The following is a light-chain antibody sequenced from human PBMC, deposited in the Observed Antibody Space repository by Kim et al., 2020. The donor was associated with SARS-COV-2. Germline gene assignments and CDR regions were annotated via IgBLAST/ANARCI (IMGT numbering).Light chain of an antibody. CDR1: QDIRND. V-gene: IGKV1-17*01. J-gene: IGKJ1*01. CDR3: LKHYSEPWA. CDR2: GAS. Sequence: IRVTQSPSSLSASVGDTVTITCRTSQDIRNDLGWYQQTPGRPPKRLIYGASSLESGAPSRFSGSGSGTEFTLTISSLQPEDFASYFCLKHYSEPWAFGQGTKVDIK.